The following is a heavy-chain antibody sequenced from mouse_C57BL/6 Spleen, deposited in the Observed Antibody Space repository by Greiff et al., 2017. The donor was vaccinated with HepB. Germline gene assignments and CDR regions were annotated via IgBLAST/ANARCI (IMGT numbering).Heavy chain of an antibody. Sequence: VQLKESGPELVKPGASVKISCKASGYSFTGYYMHWVKQSSEKSLEWIGEINPSTGGTSYNQKFKGKATLTVDKSSSTAYMQLKSLTSEDSAVYYCAREGGYDAYYFDYWGQGTTLTVSS. CDR1: GYSFTGYY. J-gene: IGHJ2*01. CDR2: INPSTGGT. D-gene: IGHD2-2*01. V-gene: IGHV1-43*01. CDR3: AREGGYDAYYFDY.